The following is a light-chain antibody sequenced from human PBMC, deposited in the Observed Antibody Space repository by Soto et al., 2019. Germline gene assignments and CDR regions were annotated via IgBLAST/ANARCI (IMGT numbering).Light chain of an antibody. CDR1: QSVSSN. J-gene: IGKJ5*01. Sequence: EIVLTQSPGTLSLSPGERATLSCRASQSVSSNLAWYQQKPGQAPRLLIYDASTRATVIPARCSGSGSGTEVTLTISSREAEDFAVYYCQQYNDWLPITFGQGTRLEIK. V-gene: IGKV3-15*01. CDR3: QQYNDWLPIT. CDR2: DAS.